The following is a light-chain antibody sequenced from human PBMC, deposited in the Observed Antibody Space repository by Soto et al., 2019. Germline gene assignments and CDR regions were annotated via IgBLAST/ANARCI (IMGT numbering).Light chain of an antibody. CDR1: SSDVGAYNY. J-gene: IGLJ1*01. CDR3: SSYGGSNNYYV. Sequence: SVLTQPPAASGSPGQSVTISCTGTSSDVGAYNYVSWYQQYPGKVPKLMIYEVTKRPSGVPDRFSGSKSGNTASLTVSGLQAEDEADYYCSSYGGSNNYYVFGTGTKVTVL. V-gene: IGLV2-8*01. CDR2: EVT.